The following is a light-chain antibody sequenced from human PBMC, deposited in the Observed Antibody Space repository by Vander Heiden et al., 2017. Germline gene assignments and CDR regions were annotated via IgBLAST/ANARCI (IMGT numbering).Light chain of an antibody. CDR2: EVS. CDR3: SSYTSSTTWV. Sequence: QSALTQPASVSGSPGQSITISCTGTSSDDGGYIYVSWYQQHPGKAPKLMIYEVSNRPSGVSNRFSGSKSGNTASLTISGLQAEDEADYYCSSYTSSTTWVFGGGTKVTVL. CDR1: SSDDGGYIY. V-gene: IGLV2-14*01. J-gene: IGLJ3*02.